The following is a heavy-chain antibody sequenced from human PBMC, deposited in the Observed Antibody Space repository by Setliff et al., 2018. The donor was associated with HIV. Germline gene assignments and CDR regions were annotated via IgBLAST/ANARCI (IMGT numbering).Heavy chain of an antibody. D-gene: IGHD2-15*01. V-gene: IGHV5-51*01. CDR3: ARLGGICSGGSCTALAYTMDV. Sequence: PGESLKISCKGSGYSFSSYWIGWVRQMPGKGLEWMGIIYPGDSDTRYSPSFQGQVTISADKSISTAYLQCSSLKASDTAMYYCARLGGICSGGSCTALAYTMDVWGQGTTVTVPS. J-gene: IGHJ6*02. CDR1: GYSFSSYW. CDR2: IYPGDSDT.